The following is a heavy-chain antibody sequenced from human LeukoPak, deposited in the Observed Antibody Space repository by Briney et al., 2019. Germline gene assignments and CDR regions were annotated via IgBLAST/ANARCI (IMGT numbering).Heavy chain of an antibody. Sequence: ASVKDSCKASGYTFTSYGISWVRQAPGQGPEWMGWIAVYNGDTKFLQKFQGRVTLTTDASTNTAYMELRSLTSDDTAVYYCARGYDFWSGYHIKEWFDPWGQGTLVTVSS. D-gene: IGHD3-3*01. CDR1: GYTFTSYG. V-gene: IGHV1-18*01. CDR3: ARGYDFWSGYHIKEWFDP. CDR2: IAVYNGDT. J-gene: IGHJ5*02.